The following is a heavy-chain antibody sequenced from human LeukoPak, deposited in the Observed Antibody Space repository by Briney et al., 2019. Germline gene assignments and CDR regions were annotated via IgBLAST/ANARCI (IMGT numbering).Heavy chain of an antibody. CDR3: AKPPPSSYYYYYGMDV. CDR2: ISGNGGST. V-gene: IGHV3-23*01. D-gene: IGHD6-13*01. Sequence: GSLRLSCAASGFTFSSYSMSWVRQAPGKGLEWGSAISGNGGSTYYADSVKGRFTISRDLSKNTLYLQMNSLRAEDTAVYYCAKPPPSSYYYYYGMDVWGQGTTVTVSS. J-gene: IGHJ6*02. CDR1: GFTFSSYS.